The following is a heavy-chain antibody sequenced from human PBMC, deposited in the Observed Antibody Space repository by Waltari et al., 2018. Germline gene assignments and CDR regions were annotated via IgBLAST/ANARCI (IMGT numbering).Heavy chain of an antibody. J-gene: IGHJ4*01. CDR3: ARTARLLDL. V-gene: IGHV4-59*02. Sequence: QVQLQESGPGLVKPSETLSLICTVSGDSVNSHYWRWIRQPPGKGLEWIGYIYYSGDSRYNPSLGSRVNMSLDSSKNQFSLKVNYVTASDTAVYYCARTARLLDLWGQGALVTVSS. CDR1: GDSVNSHY. CDR2: IYYSGDS. D-gene: IGHD4-17*01.